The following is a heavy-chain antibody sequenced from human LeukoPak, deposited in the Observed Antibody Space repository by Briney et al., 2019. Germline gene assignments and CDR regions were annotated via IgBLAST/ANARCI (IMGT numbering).Heavy chain of an antibody. J-gene: IGHJ4*02. Sequence: GESLKISCKGSGYSFTSYWIGWVRQAPGQGLEWMGWISAYNGNTNYAQKLQGRVTMTTDTSTSTAYMELRSLRSDDTAVYYCARVGDGYNYYFDYWGQGTLVTVSS. V-gene: IGHV1-18*04. CDR2: ISAYNGNT. CDR3: ARVGDGYNYYFDY. CDR1: GYSFTSYW. D-gene: IGHD5-24*01.